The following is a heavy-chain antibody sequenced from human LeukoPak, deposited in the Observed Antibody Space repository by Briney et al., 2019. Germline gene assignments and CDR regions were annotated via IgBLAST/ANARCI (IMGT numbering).Heavy chain of an antibody. D-gene: IGHD2-15*01. Sequence: ASVKVSCKASGGTFSSYAISWVRQAPGQGLEWMGGIIPIFGTANYAQKFQGRVTITADESTSTAYKELSSLRSEDTAVYYCAMIGYCSGACLDYWGQGTLVTVSS. J-gene: IGHJ4*02. CDR1: GGTFSSYA. V-gene: IGHV1-69*13. CDR3: AMIGYCSGACLDY. CDR2: IIPIFGTA.